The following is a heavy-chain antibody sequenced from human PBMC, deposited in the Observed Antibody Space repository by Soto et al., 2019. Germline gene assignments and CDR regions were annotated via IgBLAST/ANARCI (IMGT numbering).Heavy chain of an antibody. CDR3: ARTYCSSARCYSDY. D-gene: IGHD2-2*01. J-gene: IGHJ4*02. Sequence: QVQLVQSGAEVKKPGASVKVSCKTSGYTFTSHGISWVRQAPGQGLEWMGWISAYNGNTNYAQKLQGRVTMTTDTPTRTDYMELRSLRSDDTAVYYCARTYCSSARCYSDYWGQGTLVTVSS. CDR2: ISAYNGNT. CDR1: GYTFTSHG. V-gene: IGHV1-18*04.